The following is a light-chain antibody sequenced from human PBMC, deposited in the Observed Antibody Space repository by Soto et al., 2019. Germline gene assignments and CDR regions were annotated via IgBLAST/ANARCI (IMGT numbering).Light chain of an antibody. CDR3: HDYDSSRRVV. V-gene: IGLV1-40*01. J-gene: IGLJ2*01. Sequence: QSVLTQPPSVSGAPGQRVTISCTGSSSNIGAGYHVHWYQQLPGTAPKLLIYHNTNRPSGVPDRFSGSKSGTSASLAITGLQAEDEADYYCHDYDSSRRVVFGGGTKLTVL. CDR1: SSNIGAGYH. CDR2: HNT.